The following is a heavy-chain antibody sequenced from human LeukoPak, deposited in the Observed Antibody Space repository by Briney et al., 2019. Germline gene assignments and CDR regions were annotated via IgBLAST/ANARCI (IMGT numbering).Heavy chain of an antibody. CDR3: ARDLGGDYWDYYFDY. Sequence: ASVKLSCTASGYTFTGYYMHWVRQAPGQGLEWMGWINPNSGGTNYAQKFQGRVTMTRDTSISTAYMGLSRLRSDDTAVYYCARDLGGDYWDYYFDYWGQGTLVTVSS. D-gene: IGHD4-17*01. V-gene: IGHV1-2*02. CDR2: INPNSGGT. J-gene: IGHJ4*02. CDR1: GYTFTGYY.